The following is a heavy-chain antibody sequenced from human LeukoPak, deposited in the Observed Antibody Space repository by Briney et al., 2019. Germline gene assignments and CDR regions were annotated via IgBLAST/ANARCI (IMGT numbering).Heavy chain of an antibody. Sequence: PSGTLSLTCAISGASISSTNWWIWVRQPPGKGLEWIGEMHHSGRTNYNPSLKSRITISFDKSKNQVFLRLNSVAAADTALYYCARAQEGCSRASCYLEPWGQGTLVTVSS. J-gene: IGHJ5*02. CDR2: MHHSGRT. D-gene: IGHD2-2*01. CDR3: ARAQEGCSRASCYLEP. V-gene: IGHV4-4*02. CDR1: GASISSTNW.